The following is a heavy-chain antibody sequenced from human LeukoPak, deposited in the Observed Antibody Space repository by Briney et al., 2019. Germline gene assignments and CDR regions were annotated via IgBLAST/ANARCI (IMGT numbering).Heavy chain of an antibody. D-gene: IGHD3-10*02. CDR3: AELGITMIGGV. CDR1: GFTFSNAW. V-gene: IGHV3-11*04. Sequence: PGGSLRLSCAASGFTFSNAWMSWVRQAPGKGLEWVSYISSGGSTIYYADSVKGRFTISRDNAKNSLYLQMNSLRAEDTAVYYCAELGITMIGGVWGKGTTVTISS. J-gene: IGHJ6*04. CDR2: ISSGGSTI.